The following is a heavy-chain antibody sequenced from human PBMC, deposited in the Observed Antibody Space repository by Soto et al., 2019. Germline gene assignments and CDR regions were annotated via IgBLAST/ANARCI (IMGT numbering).Heavy chain of an antibody. J-gene: IGHJ4*02. V-gene: IGHV3-11*01. D-gene: IGHD5-12*01. Sequence: GSLRLSCAASGFTFSDYYLSWIRQAPGKGLEWVSYISSSGSTIYYADSVKGRFTISRDNAKNSLYLQMNSLRAEDTAVYYCAGGEMATISFDYWGQGTLVTVSS. CDR2: ISSSGSTI. CDR1: GFTFSDYY. CDR3: AGGEMATISFDY.